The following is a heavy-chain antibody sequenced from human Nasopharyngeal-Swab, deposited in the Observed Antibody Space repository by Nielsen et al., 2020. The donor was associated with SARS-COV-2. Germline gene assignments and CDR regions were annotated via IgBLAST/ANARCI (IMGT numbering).Heavy chain of an antibody. CDR1: GGSISSGGYY. CDR2: IYYSGST. CDR3: ARGYAFDI. Sequence: GSLRLSCTVSGGSISSGGYYWSWIRQHPGKGLEWIGYIYYSGSTNYNPSLKSRVTISVDTSKNQFSLKLSSVTAADTAVYYCARGYAFDIWGQGTMVTVSS. J-gene: IGHJ3*02. V-gene: IGHV4-61*08.